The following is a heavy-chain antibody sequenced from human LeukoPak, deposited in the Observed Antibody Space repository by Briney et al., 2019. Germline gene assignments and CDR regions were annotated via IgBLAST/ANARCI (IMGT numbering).Heavy chain of an antibody. CDR3: ATSWGPDTSAFRWGRDGMDV. V-gene: IGHV3-23*01. D-gene: IGHD3-16*01. CDR2: ISSSGDAT. CDR1: GFTFRSSA. Sequence: PGGSLRLSCAASGFTFRSSAMSWVRQAPGKRLEWVSAISSSGDATYYADSVKGRFTISRDNSKNTVYLQMNSLRAEDTAVYYCATSWGPDTSAFRWGRDGMDVWGQGTTVIVS. J-gene: IGHJ6*02.